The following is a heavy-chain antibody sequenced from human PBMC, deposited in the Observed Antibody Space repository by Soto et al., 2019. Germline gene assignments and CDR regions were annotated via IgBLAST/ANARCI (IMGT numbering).Heavy chain of an antibody. J-gene: IGHJ4*02. CDR2: INSDGSST. CDR3: VRTSVVVEAATREDY. D-gene: IGHD2-15*01. CDR1: GFTFSSYW. V-gene: IGHV3-74*01. Sequence: EVQLVESGGGLVQPGGSLRLSCAASGFTFSSYWMHWVRQAPGKGLVWVSRINSDGSSTSYPDSVKGLFTIYRENGKNTLYLQMTSLRAEDTAVYYCVRTSVVVEAATREDYWGQGTLVTVSS.